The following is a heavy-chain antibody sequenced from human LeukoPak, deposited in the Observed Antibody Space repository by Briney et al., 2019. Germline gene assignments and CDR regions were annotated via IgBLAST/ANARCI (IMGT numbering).Heavy chain of an antibody. Sequence: SVNVSCKASGGTFSSYAISWVRQAPGQGLEWMGGIIPIFGTANYAQKFQGRVTITADESTSTAYMELSSLRSEDTAVYYCARSYVRRSANGDYFDYWGQGTLVTVSS. CDR3: ARSYVRRSANGDYFDY. CDR2: IIPIFGTA. J-gene: IGHJ4*02. D-gene: IGHD3-10*02. CDR1: GGTFSSYA. V-gene: IGHV1-69*13.